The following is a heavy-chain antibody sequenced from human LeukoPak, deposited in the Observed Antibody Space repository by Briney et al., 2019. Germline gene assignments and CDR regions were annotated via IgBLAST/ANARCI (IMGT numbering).Heavy chain of an antibody. CDR3: ARDCSPWEWELLEDY. CDR1: GFTFSSYA. Sequence: GGSLRLSCAASGFTFSSYAMSWVRQAPGKGLESVSYISSSGSTIYYADSVKGRFTISRDNAKNSLYLQMNSLRAEDTAVYYCARDCSPWEWELLEDYWGQGTLVTVSS. J-gene: IGHJ4*02. CDR2: ISSSGSTI. D-gene: IGHD1-26*01. V-gene: IGHV3-48*04.